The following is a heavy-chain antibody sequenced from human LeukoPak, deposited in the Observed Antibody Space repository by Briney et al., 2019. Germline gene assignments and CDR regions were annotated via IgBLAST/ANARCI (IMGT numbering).Heavy chain of an antibody. J-gene: IGHJ6*02. CDR2: IRSKAYGGTT. Sequence: GGSLRLSCTASGFTFGDYVMSWVRQAPGKGLEWVGFIRSKAYGGTTEYAASVKGRFTISRDDSKSIAYLQMNSLKTEDTAVYYCTRDRRPWGSSYYYYGMDVWGQGTTVTVSS. D-gene: IGHD2-2*01. CDR3: TRDRRPWGSSYYYYGMDV. V-gene: IGHV3-49*04. CDR1: GFTFGDYV.